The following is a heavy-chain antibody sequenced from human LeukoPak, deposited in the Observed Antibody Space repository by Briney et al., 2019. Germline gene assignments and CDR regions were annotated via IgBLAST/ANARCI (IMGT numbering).Heavy chain of an antibody. CDR2: ISGSGGGT. CDR3: AKDFDFWSGNHAFDI. CDR1: GFTFDDYA. Sequence: GGSLRLSCAASGFTFDDYAMHWVRQAPGKGLEWVSAISGSGGGTYYADSVKGRFTISRDNSKNTLYLQMNSLRAEDTAVYYCAKDFDFWSGNHAFDIWGQGTMVTVSS. D-gene: IGHD3-3*01. V-gene: IGHV3-23*01. J-gene: IGHJ3*02.